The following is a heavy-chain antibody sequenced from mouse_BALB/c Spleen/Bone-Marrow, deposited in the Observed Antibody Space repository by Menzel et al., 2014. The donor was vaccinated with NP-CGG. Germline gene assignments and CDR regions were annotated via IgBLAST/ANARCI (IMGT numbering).Heavy chain of an antibody. J-gene: IGHJ2*01. CDR1: GYTFTSYV. V-gene: IGHV1-14*01. Sequence: LVESGPELVKPGASVKMSCKATGYTFTSYVMHWVKQKPWQGLERSGYVNPYNDGTKHNGKFKGKAILTSDKSSSTAYMELSSLTSEDSAVYYCARRGRIAEALGYWGQGTTLTVSS. D-gene: IGHD6-1*01. CDR2: VNPYNDGT. CDR3: ARRGRIAEALGY.